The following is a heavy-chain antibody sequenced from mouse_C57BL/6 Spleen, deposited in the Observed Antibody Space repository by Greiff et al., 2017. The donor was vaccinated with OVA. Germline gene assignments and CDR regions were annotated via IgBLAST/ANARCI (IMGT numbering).Heavy chain of an antibody. J-gene: IGHJ3*01. CDR3: ARDGSFAY. CDR1: GYAFSSYW. CDR2: IDPSDSYT. V-gene: IGHV1-69*01. D-gene: IGHD2-3*01. Sequence: QVQLQQSGAELVKPGASVKISCKASGYAFSSYWMNWVKQRPGQGLEWIGEIDPSDSYTNYNQKFKGKSTLTVDKSSSTAYMQLSSLTSEDSAVYYCARDGSFAYWGQGTLVTVSA.